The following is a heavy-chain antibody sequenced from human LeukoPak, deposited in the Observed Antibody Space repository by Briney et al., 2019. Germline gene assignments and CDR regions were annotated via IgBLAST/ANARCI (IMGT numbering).Heavy chain of an antibody. CDR3: ARDWGSSSGSGYNI. D-gene: IGHD6-6*01. CDR1: GGPISSSSYY. CDR2: IYYSGST. Sequence: PSETLSLTCTVSGGPISSSSYYWGWIRQPPGKGLEWIGSIYYSGSTYYNPSLKSRVTISVDTSKNQFSLKLSSVTAADTAVYYCARDWGSSSGSGYNIWGQGTMVTVSS. J-gene: IGHJ3*02. V-gene: IGHV4-39*07.